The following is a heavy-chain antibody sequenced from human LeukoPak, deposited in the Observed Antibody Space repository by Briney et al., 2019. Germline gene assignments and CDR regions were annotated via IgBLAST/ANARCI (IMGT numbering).Heavy chain of an antibody. Sequence: GGSLRLSCAASGFTFTNHWMHWVRQAPGKGLVWVSRIRGDGGDTSYADSVKGRFTISRDNAKNTLYLQMDSLGAEDTAVYYCARGYGDYVSYYGMDVWGQGTTVTVSS. CDR2: IRGDGGDT. CDR3: ARGYGDYVSYYGMDV. J-gene: IGHJ6*02. V-gene: IGHV3-74*01. D-gene: IGHD4-17*01. CDR1: GFTFTNHW.